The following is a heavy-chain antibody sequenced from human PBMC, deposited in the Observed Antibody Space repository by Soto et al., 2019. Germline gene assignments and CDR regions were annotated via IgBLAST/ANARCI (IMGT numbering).Heavy chain of an antibody. CDR3: ARALTIVVVPAAIRNYYYYGMDV. V-gene: IGHV1-46*01. D-gene: IGHD2-2*02. Sequence: ASVKVSCKASGYTFTSYYMHWVRQAPGQGLEWMGIINPSGGSTSYAQKFQGRVTMTRDTSTSTVYMELSSLRSEYTAVYYCARALTIVVVPAAIRNYYYYGMDVWGQGTTVTVSS. J-gene: IGHJ6*02. CDR1: GYTFTSYY. CDR2: INPSGGST.